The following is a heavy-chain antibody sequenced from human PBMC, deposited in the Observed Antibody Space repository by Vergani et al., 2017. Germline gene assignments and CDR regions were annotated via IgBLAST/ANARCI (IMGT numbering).Heavy chain of an antibody. D-gene: IGHD4-23*01. V-gene: IGHV4-38-2*02. CDR3: ARDRGYGGSPYYMDV. CDR1: GGSISSYY. CDR2: IYHSGST. J-gene: IGHJ6*03. Sequence: QVQLQESGPGLVKPSETLSLTCTVSGGSISSYYWGWIRQPPGKGLEWIGSIYHSGSTYYNPSLKSRVTISVDTSKNQFSLKLSSVTAADTAVYYCARDRGYGGSPYYMDVWGKGTTVTVSS.